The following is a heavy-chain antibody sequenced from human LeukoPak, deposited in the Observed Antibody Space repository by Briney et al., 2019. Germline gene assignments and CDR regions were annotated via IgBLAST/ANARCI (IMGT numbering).Heavy chain of an antibody. V-gene: IGHV3-7*03. CDR2: IKPDGTEK. Sequence: PGGSLRLSCAASGFVFSNYWMSWVRQAPGKGLEWVANIKPDGTEKYYVDSLKGRFTISRDNSKNTLYLQMNTLRVEDTAVYYCARRYSSGWWIGYWGQGTLVTVSS. D-gene: IGHD6-19*01. J-gene: IGHJ4*02. CDR3: ARRYSSGWWIGY. CDR1: GFVFSNYW.